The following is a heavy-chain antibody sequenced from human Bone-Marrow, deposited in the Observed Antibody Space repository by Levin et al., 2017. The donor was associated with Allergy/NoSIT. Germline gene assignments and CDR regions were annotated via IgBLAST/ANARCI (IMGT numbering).Heavy chain of an antibody. CDR1: GFTFANGW. CDR2: IKPKNDGGTT. V-gene: IGHV3-15*01. J-gene: IGHJ5*02. Sequence: GGSLRLSCAGSGFTFANGWMNWVRQAPGKGLEWVARIKPKNDGGTTDYAAPVKGRFTISRDDSKNTMYLQMNSLKTEDTALYYCTTDRGPRYCSRTTCSWTSWGQGTLVTVSS. D-gene: IGHD2-2*01. CDR3: TTDRGPRYCSRTTCSWTS.